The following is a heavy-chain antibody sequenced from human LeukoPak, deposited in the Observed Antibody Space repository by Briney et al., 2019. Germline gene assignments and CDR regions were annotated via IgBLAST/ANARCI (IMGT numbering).Heavy chain of an antibody. Sequence: GSVKVSCKASGYTFRGYYMHWVRQAPGQGLEGMGWMNHNRGGTNYAQKLKGRVTMTRDKSKSTAYMEMSTLRSDDTAVYYCARDGVDGYIGPWGQGPLVTVSS. D-gene: IGHD5-24*01. CDR1: GYTFRGYY. V-gene: IGHV1-2*02. CDR3: ARDGVDGYIGP. J-gene: IGHJ5*02. CDR2: MNHNRGGT.